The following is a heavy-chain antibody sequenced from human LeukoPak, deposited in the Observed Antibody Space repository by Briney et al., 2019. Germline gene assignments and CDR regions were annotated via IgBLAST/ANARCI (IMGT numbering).Heavy chain of an antibody. CDR3: AREGEWLIPRYYFDY. J-gene: IGHJ4*02. CDR1: GYTFTSYG. V-gene: IGHV1-18*01. CDR2: ISAYTGNT. Sequence: GASVKVSCKASGYTFTSYGISWVRQAPGQGLEWMGWISAYTGNTNYAQKLQGRVTMTTDTSTSTAYMELRSLRSDDTAVYYCAREGEWLIPRYYFDYWGQGTLVTVSS. D-gene: IGHD6-19*01.